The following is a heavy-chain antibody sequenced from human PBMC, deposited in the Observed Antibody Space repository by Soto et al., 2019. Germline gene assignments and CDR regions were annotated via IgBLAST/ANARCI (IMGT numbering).Heavy chain of an antibody. CDR1: EFTVSGHA. V-gene: IGHV3-23*01. D-gene: IGHD2-15*01. CDR2: ITADGGT. CDR3: APHVSCSGGSCQYDAFAI. Sequence: EVQVLESGGGLVQPGGSLRLSCEGSEFTVSGHAMTWIRQAPGKGPEWVSTITADGGTYYADSVKGRFAMSRDTSENKMYLKMKSLGAEDTAAYYCAPHVSCSGGSCQYDAFAIRGQGTMVTVSS. J-gene: IGHJ3*02.